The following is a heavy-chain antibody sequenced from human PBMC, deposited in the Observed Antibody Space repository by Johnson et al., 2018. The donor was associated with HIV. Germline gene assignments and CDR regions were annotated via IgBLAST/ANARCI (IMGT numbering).Heavy chain of an antibody. CDR2: ISYDGINK. Sequence: QMQLVESGGGVVQPGRSLRLSCAASGFTFSSYGMHWVRQAPGKGLEWVAVISYDGINKYYADSVKGRFTISRDNSKNTLYLQMNSLRAEDTAVYYCAKGRMRGAVDIWGQGTMVTVSS. CDR3: AKGRMRGAVDI. CDR1: GFTFSSYG. V-gene: IGHV3-30*18. J-gene: IGHJ3*02.